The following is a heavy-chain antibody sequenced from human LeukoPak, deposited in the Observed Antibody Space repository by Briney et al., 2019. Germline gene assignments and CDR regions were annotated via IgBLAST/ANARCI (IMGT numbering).Heavy chain of an antibody. CDR3: AKEVAAPGWFDP. D-gene: IGHD6-13*01. CDR2: ISWNSGSI. V-gene: IGHV3-9*01. Sequence: GGSLRLSCAASGFTFDDYAMHWVRQAPGKGLEWDSGISWNSGSIGYADSVKGRFTISRDNAKNSLYLQMNSLRAEDTALYYCAKEVAAPGWFDPWGQGTLVTVSS. CDR1: GFTFDDYA. J-gene: IGHJ5*02.